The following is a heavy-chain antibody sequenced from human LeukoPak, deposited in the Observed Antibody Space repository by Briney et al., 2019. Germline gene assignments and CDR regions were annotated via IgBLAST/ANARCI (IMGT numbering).Heavy chain of an antibody. J-gene: IGHJ4*02. CDR3: ARERAVNWAYYFDY. CDR2: IYSGGST. V-gene: IGHV3-66*01. CDR1: GFTVSSNY. Sequence: PGGSLRLSCAASGFTVSSNYMSWVRQAPGKGLEWVSVIYSGGSTYYADSVKGRFTISRDNSKNTLYLQMNSLRAEDTAVYYCARERAVNWAYYFDYWGQGTLVTVSS. D-gene: IGHD7-27*01.